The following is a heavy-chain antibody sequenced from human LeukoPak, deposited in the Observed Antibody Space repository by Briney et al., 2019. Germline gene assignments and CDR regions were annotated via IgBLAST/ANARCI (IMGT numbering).Heavy chain of an antibody. D-gene: IGHD3-22*01. Sequence: PGGSLRLXCAASGFTFSSYEMNWVRQAPGKGLEWVSYISSSGSTIYYADSAKGRFTISRDNAKNSLYLQMNSLRAEDTAVYYCARATLTHYYDSSGYWGRRSGEDAFDIWGQGTMVTVSS. V-gene: IGHV3-48*03. CDR1: GFTFSSYE. CDR3: ARATLTHYYDSSGYWGRRSGEDAFDI. J-gene: IGHJ3*02. CDR2: ISSSGSTI.